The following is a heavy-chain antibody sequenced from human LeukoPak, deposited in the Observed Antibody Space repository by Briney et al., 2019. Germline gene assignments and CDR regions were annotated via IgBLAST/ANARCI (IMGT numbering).Heavy chain of an antibody. D-gene: IGHD2-15*01. CDR1: GFTFSSYA. CDR2: ISGSGTNT. V-gene: IGHV3-23*01. J-gene: IGHJ6*02. Sequence: PGESLRLSCAASGFTFSSYAMSWVRQAPGKGLEWVPGISGSGTNTYYADTVKGRFSISRDNPENTLYLQMNSLRVDDTATYYCAKGGYCRGESCPYYDGMDVWGQGTTVTVSS. CDR3: AKGGYCRGESCPYYDGMDV.